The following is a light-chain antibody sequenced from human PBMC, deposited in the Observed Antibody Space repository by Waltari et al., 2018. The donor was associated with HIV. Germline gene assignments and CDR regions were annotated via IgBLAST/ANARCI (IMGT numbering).Light chain of an antibody. CDR3: AAWDDSLSRQV. CDR2: RNN. V-gene: IGLV1-47*01. J-gene: IGLJ3*02. CDR1: ISNILTFY. Sequence: HSFLTHPPSSSSTPFHIFTISFSLIISNILTFYFYFSHPLPFTSPKLLIYRNNQRPSGVPDRFSGSKSGTSASLAISGLRSEDEADYYCAAWDDSLSRQVFGGGTKMTV.